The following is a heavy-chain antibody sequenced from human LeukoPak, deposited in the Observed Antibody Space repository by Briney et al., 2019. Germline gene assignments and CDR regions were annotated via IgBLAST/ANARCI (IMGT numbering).Heavy chain of an antibody. Sequence: KPSETLSLACAVYGGSFSSYYWSWIRQPPGKGLEWIGYIYYSGSTNYNPSLKSRVTISVDTSKNQFSLKLSSVTAADTAVYYCASHGFSGSYPIDAFDIWGQGTMVTVSS. CDR3: ASHGFSGSYPIDAFDI. D-gene: IGHD1-26*01. J-gene: IGHJ3*02. CDR2: IYYSGST. CDR1: GGSFSSYY. V-gene: IGHV4-59*01.